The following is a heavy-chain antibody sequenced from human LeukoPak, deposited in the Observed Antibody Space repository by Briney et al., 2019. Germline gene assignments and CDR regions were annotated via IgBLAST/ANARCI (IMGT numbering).Heavy chain of an antibody. V-gene: IGHV3-48*03. CDR2: ITNNGNTI. D-gene: IGHD6-13*01. CDR3: ASEIKYGSSWYAAFGI. J-gene: IGHJ3*02. CDR1: GFTFSDYQ. Sequence: GGSLRLSCAASGFTFSDYQMNWVRQTPGKGLEWISYITNNGNTIYYGDSVQGRLTISRDNAKNSLYLQMNSLSAEDTAVYYCASEIKYGSSWYAAFGIWGQGTMVTVSS.